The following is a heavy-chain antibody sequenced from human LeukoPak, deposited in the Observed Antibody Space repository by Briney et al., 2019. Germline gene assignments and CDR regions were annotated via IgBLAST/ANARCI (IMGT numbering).Heavy chain of an antibody. Sequence: GESLKISCEGSGYSYSTYWIGWARQMPGKGLEWMGSIYPGDSDTRYSPSFQGQVTISVDRSISTAYLQWSSLKASDTAIYYCARSPKSLASYYSGSRTTHFDYWGQGTLVTVSS. J-gene: IGHJ4*02. CDR1: GYSYSTYW. CDR2: IYPGDSDT. D-gene: IGHD3-10*01. CDR3: ARSPKSLASYYSGSRTTHFDY. V-gene: IGHV5-51*01.